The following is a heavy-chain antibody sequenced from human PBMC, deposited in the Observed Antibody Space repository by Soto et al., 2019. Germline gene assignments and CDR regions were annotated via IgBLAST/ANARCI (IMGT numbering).Heavy chain of an antibody. CDR2: ISAYNGNT. D-gene: IGHD2-2*02. Sequence: XSVKVSYKASGYTFTSYGIRLVRQAPGQGLEWMGWISAYNGNTNYAQKLQGRVTMTTDTSTSTAYMELRSLRSDDTAVYYCARFGYCSSTSCYKKIYYYYGMDVWGQGTTVTVSS. J-gene: IGHJ6*02. CDR1: GYTFTSYG. CDR3: ARFGYCSSTSCYKKIYYYYGMDV. V-gene: IGHV1-18*04.